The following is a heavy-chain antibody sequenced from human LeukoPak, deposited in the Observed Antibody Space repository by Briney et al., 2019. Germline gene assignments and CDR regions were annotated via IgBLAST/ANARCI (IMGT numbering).Heavy chain of an antibody. CDR1: GFTFSSYA. CDR3: ARDTGLGGAFDI. Sequence: GGSLRLSCAASGFTFSSYAMHWVRQAPGKGLEWVAVISYDGSNKYYADSVKGRFTISRDNSKNTLYLQMNSLRAEDTAVYYCARDTGLGGAFDIWGQGTMVTVSS. D-gene: IGHD3-10*01. V-gene: IGHV3-30*04. J-gene: IGHJ3*02. CDR2: ISYDGSNK.